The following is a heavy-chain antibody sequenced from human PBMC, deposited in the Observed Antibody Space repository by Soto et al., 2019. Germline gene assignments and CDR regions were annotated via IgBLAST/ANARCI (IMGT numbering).Heavy chain of an antibody. D-gene: IGHD3-10*01. CDR1: GFTFSSYW. V-gene: IGHV3-7*01. J-gene: IGHJ6*02. CDR2: IKQDGSEK. CDR3: ARLRITMVRELGYYYYYGMDV. Sequence: GASVKVSCAASGFTFSSYWMSWVRQAPGKGLEWVANIKQDGSEKYYVDSVKGRFTISRDNAKNSLYLQMNSLRAEDTAVYYCARLRITMVRELGYYYYYGMDVWGQGTTVTVSS.